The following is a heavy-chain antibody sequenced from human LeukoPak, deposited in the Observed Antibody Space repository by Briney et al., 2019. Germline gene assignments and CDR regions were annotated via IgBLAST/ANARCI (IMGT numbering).Heavy chain of an antibody. CDR1: GFTFSSYS. CDR2: ISSSGSTI. Sequence: GGSLRHSCEASGFTFSSYSMNWVRQAPGKGLEWVSYISSSGSTIYYADSVKGRFTISRDNARNSLYLRMTRLRDEDTAVYNCARDLPFYSDTSGYYSRDPYYFDYWGQGTLVTVSS. V-gene: IGHV3-48*02. J-gene: IGHJ4*02. CDR3: ARDLPFYSDTSGYYSRDPYYFDY. D-gene: IGHD3-22*01.